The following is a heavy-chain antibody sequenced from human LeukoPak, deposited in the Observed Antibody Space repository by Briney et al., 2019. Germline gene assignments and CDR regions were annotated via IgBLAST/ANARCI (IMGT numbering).Heavy chain of an antibody. D-gene: IGHD4-17*01. Sequence: SETLSLTCAVYGGSFSGYYWSWIRQPPGKGLEWIGGITHSGSTNYNPSLKSRVTLSVDTSKNQFSLKLSSVTAADTAVYYCARPTTVTTHYFQYWGQGTLVTVSS. V-gene: IGHV4-34*01. CDR2: ITHSGST. CDR3: ARPTTVTTHYFQY. CDR1: GGSFSGYY. J-gene: IGHJ1*01.